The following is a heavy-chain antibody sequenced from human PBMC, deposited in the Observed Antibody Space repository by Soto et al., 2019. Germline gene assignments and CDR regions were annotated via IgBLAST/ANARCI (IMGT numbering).Heavy chain of an antibody. CDR2: ISFDGSSE. D-gene: IGHD3-10*01. V-gene: IGHV3-30*04. CDR3: ARHFYGLRTYSLYGIDF. Sequence: QPGGSLRLSCAASGFTFSSYAMHWVRQAPGEGLKWLTYISFDGSSEYYADSVKGRFTVSRDNSKETLYLQINSLRAEDTAVYYCARHFYGLRTYSLYGIDFWGLGTLVTVYS. J-gene: IGHJ4*02. CDR1: GFTFSSYA.